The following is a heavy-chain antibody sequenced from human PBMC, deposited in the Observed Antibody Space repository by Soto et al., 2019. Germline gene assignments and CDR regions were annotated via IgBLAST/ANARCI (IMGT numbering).Heavy chain of an antibody. D-gene: IGHD3-3*01. CDR1: GASFSGSY. CDR3: AVWSALTQYYFDS. Sequence: PSETLSLTCAVSGASFSGSYWSWIRQPPGKGLEWIGHAYYSGTTVYNPSLKSRVSISVDTSKKHVSLRLNSVTAADTAVYYCAVWSALTQYYFDSWGHGTLVTVSS. V-gene: IGHV4-59*13. CDR2: AYYSGTT. J-gene: IGHJ4*01.